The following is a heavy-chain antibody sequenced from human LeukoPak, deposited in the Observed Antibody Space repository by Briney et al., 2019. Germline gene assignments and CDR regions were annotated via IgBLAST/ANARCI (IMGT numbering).Heavy chain of an antibody. J-gene: IGHJ4*02. CDR1: GFTFSSYG. Sequence: GGSLRLSCAASGFTFSSYGMHWVRQAPGKGLEWVAVIWYDGSNNYYADSVKGRFTISRDNSKNTLYLQMNSLRAEDTAVYYCVTRDSSGYFYNDWGQGTLVTVSS. D-gene: IGHD3-22*01. V-gene: IGHV3-33*01. CDR3: VTRDSSGYFYND. CDR2: IWYDGSNN.